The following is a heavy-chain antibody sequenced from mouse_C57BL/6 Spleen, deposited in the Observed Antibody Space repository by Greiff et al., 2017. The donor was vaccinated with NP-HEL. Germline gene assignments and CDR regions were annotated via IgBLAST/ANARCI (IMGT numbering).Heavy chain of an antibody. CDR1: GYTFTSYW. Sequence: QVQLQQPGAELVRPGTSVKLSCKASGYTFTSYWMHWVKQRPGQGLEWIGVIDPSDSYTNYNQKFKGKATLTVDTSSSTAYMQLSSLTSEDSAVYYCASDSSGYRFAYWGQGTLVTVSA. J-gene: IGHJ3*01. D-gene: IGHD3-2*02. CDR2: IDPSDSYT. CDR3: ASDSSGYRFAY. V-gene: IGHV1-59*01.